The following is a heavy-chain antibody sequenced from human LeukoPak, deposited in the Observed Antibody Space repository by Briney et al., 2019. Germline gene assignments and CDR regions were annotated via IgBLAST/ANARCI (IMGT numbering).Heavy chain of an antibody. CDR1: GYTFTSYG. V-gene: IGHV1-2*06. CDR3: ARSRLGYCSGGSCYSGAI. J-gene: IGHJ3*02. CDR2: INPNSGGT. Sequence: ASVKVSCKASGYTFTSYGISWVRQAPGQGLEWMGQINPNSGGTNYAQKFQGRVTMTRDTSISTAYMELSRLRSDDTAVYYCARSRLGYCSGGSCYSGAIWGQGTMVTVSS. D-gene: IGHD2-15*01.